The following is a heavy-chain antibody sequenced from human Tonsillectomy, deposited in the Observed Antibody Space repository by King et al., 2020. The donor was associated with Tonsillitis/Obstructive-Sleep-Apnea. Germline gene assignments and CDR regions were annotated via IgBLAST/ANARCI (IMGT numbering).Heavy chain of an antibody. D-gene: IGHD4-17*01. Sequence: VQLVESGAEVKKPGESLRISCMGSGYGFTLYWLSWVRQLPGKGPEWLGRIDPTDSYTHYSPSFRGHVTISVDKSISTAYLQRSGLKASDTAIYYCARQSTVKHFDYWGQGTLVTVSS. CDR2: IDPTDSYT. J-gene: IGHJ4*02. V-gene: IGHV5-10-1*01. CDR3: ARQSTVKHFDY. CDR1: GYGFTLYW.